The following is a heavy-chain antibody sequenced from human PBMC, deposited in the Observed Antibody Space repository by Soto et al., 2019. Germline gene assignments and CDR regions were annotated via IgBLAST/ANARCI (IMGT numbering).Heavy chain of an antibody. CDR2: MNPNSGNT. J-gene: IGHJ5*02. D-gene: IGHD6-6*01. V-gene: IGHV1-8*01. Sequence: SSVKVSCKTSGYTFPSYDINWVRPAPGRGLEWMGWMNPNSGNTGYAQKFQGRVTMTRNTSISTAYMEPSSQLSEDTAVYYCAKFGGTHSSSGFTWGQGTLVTVSS. CDR1: GYTFPSYD. CDR3: AKFGGTHSSSGFT.